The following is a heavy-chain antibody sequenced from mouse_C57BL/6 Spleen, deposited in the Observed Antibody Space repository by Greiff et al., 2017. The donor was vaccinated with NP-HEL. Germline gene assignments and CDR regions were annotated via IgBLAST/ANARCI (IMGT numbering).Heavy chain of an antibody. J-gene: IGHJ1*03. Sequence: VQLQQSGPELVKPGASVKISCKASGYTFTDYYMNWVKQSHGKSLEWIGDINPNNGGTSYNQKFKGKATLTVDKSSSTAYMELRSLTSEDSAVYYCARSFTTVVATRYFDVWGTGTTVTVSS. CDR1: GYTFTDYY. CDR2: INPNNGGT. V-gene: IGHV1-26*01. D-gene: IGHD1-1*01. CDR3: ARSFTTVVATRYFDV.